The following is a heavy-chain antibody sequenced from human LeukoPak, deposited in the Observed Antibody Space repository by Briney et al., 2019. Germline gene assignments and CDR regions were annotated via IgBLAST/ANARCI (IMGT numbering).Heavy chain of an antibody. V-gene: IGHV3-74*01. CDR2: INTDGSST. CDR3: ARDTSRGFDL. D-gene: IGHD2-2*01. Sequence: GGSLRLSCAASGFTFSNYWMHWVRQAPGKGLVWVSRINTDGSSTDYADSVKGRFTISRDNAKNTLYLQMNSLRDEDTAVYYCARDTSRGFDLWGRGTLVTVSS. CDR1: GFTFSNYW. J-gene: IGHJ2*01.